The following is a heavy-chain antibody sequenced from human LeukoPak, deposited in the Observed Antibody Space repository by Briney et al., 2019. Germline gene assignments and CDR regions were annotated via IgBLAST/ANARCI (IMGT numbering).Heavy chain of an antibody. V-gene: IGHV1-2*02. CDR3: ARAGIAAAGTVTFDY. CDR2: INPNSGGT. CDR1: GYTFTGYY. D-gene: IGHD6-13*01. J-gene: IGHJ4*02. Sequence: ASVKVSCKASGYTFTGYYMHWVRQAPGQGLEWMGWINPNSGGTNYAQKFQGRVTMTRDTSISTAYMELSRLRSDDTAVYYCARAGIAAAGTVTFDYWGQGTLVTVSS.